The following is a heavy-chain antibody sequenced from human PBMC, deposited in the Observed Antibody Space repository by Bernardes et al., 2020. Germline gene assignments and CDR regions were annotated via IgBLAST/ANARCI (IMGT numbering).Heavy chain of an antibody. D-gene: IGHD6-13*01. CDR1: GFTFSTYS. V-gene: IGHV3-48*01. CDR3: ARVPRTSAGTTFDY. J-gene: IGHJ4*02. CDR2: ISSSSGTI. Sequence: GSLRLSCAASGFTFSTYSMNWVRQTPGKGLEWLSYISSSSGTIYYADSVKGRFTISRDNAKNSLYLQMNSLRGEDTAVYYCARVPRTSAGTTFDYWGQGTLVTVSS.